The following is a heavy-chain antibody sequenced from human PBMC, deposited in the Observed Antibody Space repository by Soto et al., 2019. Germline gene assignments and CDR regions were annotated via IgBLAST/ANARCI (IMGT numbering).Heavy chain of an antibody. CDR2: IIPIFGTA. CDR3: ASAVLLIAALSRGAFDI. D-gene: IGHD6-13*01. J-gene: IGHJ3*02. Sequence: VASVKVSCNASGGTFSSYAISWVRQAPGQGLEWMGGIIPIFGTANYAQKFQGRDTITADESTSTAYMELSSLRSEDTAVYYCASAVLLIAALSRGAFDIWGQVTMVTVSS. V-gene: IGHV1-69*13. CDR1: GGTFSSYA.